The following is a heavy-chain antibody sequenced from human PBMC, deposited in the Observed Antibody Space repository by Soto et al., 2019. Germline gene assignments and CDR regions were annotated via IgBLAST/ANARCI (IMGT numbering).Heavy chain of an antibody. CDR1: GFTFSSYA. CDR2: ISGSGATT. J-gene: IGHJ4*02. V-gene: IGHV3-23*01. Sequence: GGSLRLSCAASGFTFSSYAVTWVRQAPGKGLEWVSGISGSGATTSYADSVKGRFTVSRDNSKNTLYLQMNSLRVEDTAVYHWATLRYFDWSAYCWLEYWGQGT. D-gene: IGHD3-9*01. CDR3: ATLRYFDWSAYCWLEY.